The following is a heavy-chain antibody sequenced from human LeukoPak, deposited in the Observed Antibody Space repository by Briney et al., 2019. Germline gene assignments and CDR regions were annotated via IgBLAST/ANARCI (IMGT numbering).Heavy chain of an antibody. CDR2: IYSSGST. CDR3: ARHRSVTPSFDF. CDR1: GGSISSYY. D-gene: IGHD3-3*01. Sequence: SETLSLTCTVSGGSISSYYWSWIRQPPGKGLEWIGYIYSSGSTNYNPSLKSRITISVDTSKNQFSLELSSVTAADTAVYYCARHRSVTPSFDFWGQGILVTVYS. V-gene: IGHV4-59*08. J-gene: IGHJ4*02.